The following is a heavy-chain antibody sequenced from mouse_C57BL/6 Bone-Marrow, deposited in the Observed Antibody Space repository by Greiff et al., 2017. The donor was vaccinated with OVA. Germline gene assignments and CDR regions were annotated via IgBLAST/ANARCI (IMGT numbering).Heavy chain of an antibody. J-gene: IGHJ4*01. D-gene: IGHD1-1*01. CDR3: TREPTVVALYAMDY. Sequence: EVKLVESGEGLVKPGGSLKLSCAASGFTFSSYAMSWVRQTPEKRLEWVAYISSGGDYIYYADTVKGRFTISRDNARNTLYLQRSSLKSEDTAMYYCTREPTVVALYAMDYWGQGTSVTVSS. CDR1: GFTFSSYA. V-gene: IGHV5-9-1*02. CDR2: ISSGGDYI.